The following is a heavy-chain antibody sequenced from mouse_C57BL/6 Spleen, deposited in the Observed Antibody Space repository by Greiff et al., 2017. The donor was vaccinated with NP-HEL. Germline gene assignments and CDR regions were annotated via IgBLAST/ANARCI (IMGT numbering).Heavy chain of an antibody. Sequence: QVQLKQPGAELVMPGASVKLSCKASGYTFTSYWMHWVKQRPGQGLEWIGEIDPSDSYTNYNQKFKGKSTLTVDKSSSTAYMQLSSLTSEDSAVYYCASSPYGYDGTWFAYWGQGTLVTVSA. V-gene: IGHV1-69*01. CDR2: IDPSDSYT. CDR1: GYTFTSYW. J-gene: IGHJ3*01. D-gene: IGHD2-2*01. CDR3: ASSPYGYDGTWFAY.